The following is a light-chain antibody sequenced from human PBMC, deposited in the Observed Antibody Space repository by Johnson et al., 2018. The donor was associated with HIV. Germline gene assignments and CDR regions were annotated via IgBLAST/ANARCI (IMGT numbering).Light chain of an antibody. Sequence: QSVLTQPPSVSAAPGQKVTISCFGSDSNIGNNYVSWYQQLPGTAPKLLIYDNDKRPSGIPARFSGSTSVTSATLGITGLQTGDEADYYCETWDSSLSGVVGTGTKVTVL. CDR2: DND. V-gene: IGLV1-51*01. CDR3: ETWDSSLSGV. J-gene: IGLJ1*01. CDR1: DSNIGNNY.